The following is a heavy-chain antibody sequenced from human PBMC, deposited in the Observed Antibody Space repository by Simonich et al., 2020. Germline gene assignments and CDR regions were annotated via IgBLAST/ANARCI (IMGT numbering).Heavy chain of an antibody. CDR2: VNPNSVGT. CDR3: ARDLRGSYYYYYYMDV. CDR1: GYTFTGYY. Sequence: QVQLVQSGAEVKKPGASVKVSCKASGYTFTGYYMLWVRQAPGKGLEWMDGVNPNSVGTNYAQKLQGRGTMTRDTSISTAYMERSRLRSYDTAVYYCARDLRGSYYYYYYMDVWGKGTTVTVSS. J-gene: IGHJ6*03. D-gene: IGHD1-26*01. V-gene: IGHV1-2*02.